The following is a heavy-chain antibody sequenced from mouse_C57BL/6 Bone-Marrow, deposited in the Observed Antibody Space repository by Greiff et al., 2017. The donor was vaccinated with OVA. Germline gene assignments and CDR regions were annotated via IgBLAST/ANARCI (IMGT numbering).Heavy chain of an antibody. J-gene: IGHJ1*03. V-gene: IGHV1-72*01. CDR2: IDPNIGGT. Sequence: QVQLQQPGAELGKPGASGKLSCKASGYPLPSYWMHWGKQRPGRGLGWIGRIDPNIGGTKSNEKFKSKAPLPVDKPTSSAYMQLSSLTSEDSAVYYCARGRITGYFDVWGTGTTVTVSS. CDR1: GYPLPSYW. CDR3: ARGRITGYFDV. D-gene: IGHD2-4*01.